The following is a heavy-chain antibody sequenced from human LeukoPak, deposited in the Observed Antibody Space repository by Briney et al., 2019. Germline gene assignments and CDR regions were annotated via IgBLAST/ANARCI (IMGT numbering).Heavy chain of an antibody. J-gene: IGHJ4*02. Sequence: GGSLRLSCASSAFTFSNYAMSWIRQAPGKGLGGVSSIDGSGFSPYYADSVKGRFTISRVNSLNTLYLQMNSLRAEDTALYYCATHSPFYLGGYFDYWGQGTLVTVSS. D-gene: IGHD2-21*01. CDR1: AFTFSNYA. CDR2: IDGSGFSP. CDR3: ATHSPFYLGGYFDY. V-gene: IGHV3-23*01.